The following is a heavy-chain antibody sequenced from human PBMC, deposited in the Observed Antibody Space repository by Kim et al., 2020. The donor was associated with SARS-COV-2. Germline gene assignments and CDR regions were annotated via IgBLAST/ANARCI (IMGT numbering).Heavy chain of an antibody. CDR2: IRSKANSYAT. CDR1: GFTFSGSA. D-gene: IGHD3-22*01. Sequence: GGSLRLSCAASGFTFSGSAMHWVRQASGKGLEWVGRIRSKANSYATAYAASVKGRFTISRDDSKNTAYLQMNSLKTEDTAVYYCTRGRGYPSNYYYGMDVWGPGTTVTVSS. CDR3: TRGRGYPSNYYYGMDV. V-gene: IGHV3-73*01. J-gene: IGHJ6*02.